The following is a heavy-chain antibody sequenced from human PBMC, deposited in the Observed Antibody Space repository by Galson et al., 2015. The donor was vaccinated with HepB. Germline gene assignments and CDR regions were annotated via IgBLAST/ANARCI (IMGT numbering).Heavy chain of an antibody. CDR1: GFTFSSYG. J-gene: IGHJ4*02. Sequence: SLRLSCAASGFTFSSYGMHWVRQAPGKGLEWVAVISYDGSNKYYADSVKGRFTISRDNSKNTLYLQMNSLRAEDTAVYYCAKEIGSSWYYFDYWGQGTLVTVSS. CDR3: AKEIGSSWYYFDY. V-gene: IGHV3-30*18. D-gene: IGHD6-13*01. CDR2: ISYDGSNK.